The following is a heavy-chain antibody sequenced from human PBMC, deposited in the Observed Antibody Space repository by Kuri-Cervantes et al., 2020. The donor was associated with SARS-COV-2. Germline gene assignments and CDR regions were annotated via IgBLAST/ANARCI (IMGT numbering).Heavy chain of an antibody. CDR3: AIAAAEFFDY. CDR1: GFTVSSNY. J-gene: IGHJ4*02. CDR2: IYSGGST. Sequence: GESLKISCAASGFTVSSNYMSWVRQAPGKGLEWVSVIYSGGSTYYADSVKGRFTISRDNSKNTLYLQMNSLRAEDTAVYYCAIAAAEFFDYWGQGTRVTVSS. D-gene: IGHD6-13*01. V-gene: IGHV3-53*01.